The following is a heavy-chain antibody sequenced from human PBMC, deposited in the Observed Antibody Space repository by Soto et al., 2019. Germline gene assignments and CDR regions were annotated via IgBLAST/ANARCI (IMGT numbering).Heavy chain of an antibody. CDR3: ARGDDSSGYTFDY. D-gene: IGHD3-22*01. CDR1: GGSISSYY. J-gene: IGHJ4*02. Sequence: SETLCVTCTVSGGSISSYYWSWIRQPPGKGLEWIGYIYYSGSTNYNPSLKSRVTISVDTSKNQFSLKLSSVTAADTAVYYCARGDDSSGYTFDYWGQGTLVSVSS. V-gene: IGHV4-59*01. CDR2: IYYSGST.